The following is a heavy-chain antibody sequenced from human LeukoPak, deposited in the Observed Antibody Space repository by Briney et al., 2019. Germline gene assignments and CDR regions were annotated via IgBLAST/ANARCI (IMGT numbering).Heavy chain of an antibody. Sequence: AGGSLRLSCAASGFTFSSYGMHWVRQAPGKGLEWVAFIRYDGSNKYYADSVKGRFTISRDNSKNTLSLQMNSLRAEDTAVYYCAKRGPGSPESGKYYFDYWGQGTLVTVSS. CDR1: GFTFSSYG. D-gene: IGHD3-10*01. CDR3: AKRGPGSPESGKYYFDY. V-gene: IGHV3-30*02. J-gene: IGHJ4*02. CDR2: IRYDGSNK.